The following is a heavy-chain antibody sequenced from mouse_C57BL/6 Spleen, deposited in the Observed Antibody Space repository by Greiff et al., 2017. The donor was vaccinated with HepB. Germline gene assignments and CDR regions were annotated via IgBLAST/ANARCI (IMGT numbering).Heavy chain of an antibody. CDR3: ARGRIYYDYDGGTVMDY. Sequence: EVKLQESVAELVRPGASVKLSCTASGFNIKNTYMHWVKQRPEQGLEWIGRIDPANGNTKYAPKFQGKATITADTSSNTAYLQLSSLTSEDTAIYYCARGRIYYDYDGGTVMDYWGQGTSVTVSS. D-gene: IGHD2-4*01. J-gene: IGHJ4*01. CDR1: GFNIKNTY. CDR2: IDPANGNT. V-gene: IGHV14-3*01.